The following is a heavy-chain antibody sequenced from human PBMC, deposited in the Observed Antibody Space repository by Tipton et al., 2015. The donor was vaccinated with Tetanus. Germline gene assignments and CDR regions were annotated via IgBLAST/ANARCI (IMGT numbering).Heavy chain of an antibody. Sequence: QLVQSGGGLVKPGGSLRLSCAASGFTFSSYSMNWVRQAPGKGLEWVSSISSSSSYIYYADSVKGRFTISRDNAKNSLYLQMNSLRAEDTAVYYCASLYGVRGVIITPPPYYYYGMDVWGQGTTVTVSS. CDR2: ISSSSSYI. D-gene: IGHD3-10*01. CDR1: GFTFSSYS. V-gene: IGHV3-21*01. CDR3: ASLYGVRGVIITPPPYYYYGMDV. J-gene: IGHJ6*02.